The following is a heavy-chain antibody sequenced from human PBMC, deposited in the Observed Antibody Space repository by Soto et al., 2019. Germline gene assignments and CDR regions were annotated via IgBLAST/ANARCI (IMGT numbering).Heavy chain of an antibody. V-gene: IGHV3-23*01. D-gene: IGHD3-9*01. CDR2: ISGGGGGT. CDR3: AKGSHYDILTAYHAFDY. CDR1: GFTFNSYA. Sequence: GGSLRLSCASSGFTFNSYAMNWVRQAPGKGLEWVSSISGGGGGTYYADSVKGRLTISRDNSKNTLYLQMNSLRAEDTALYYCAKGSHYDILTAYHAFDYWGPGTLVTVSS. J-gene: IGHJ4*02.